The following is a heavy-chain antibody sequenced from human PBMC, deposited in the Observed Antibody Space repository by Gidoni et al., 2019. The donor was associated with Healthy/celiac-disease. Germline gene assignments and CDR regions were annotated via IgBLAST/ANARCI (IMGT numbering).Heavy chain of an antibody. CDR1: GYTFTGYY. V-gene: IGHV1-2*04. D-gene: IGHD1-26*01. CDR3: ARDQATSWFDY. CDR2: INPNSGGT. J-gene: IGHJ4*02. Sequence: QVQLVQSGAEVKKPGAAVKVSCKTSGYTFTGYYVHWVRQAPGQGLEWMGWINPNSGGTNYAQKFQGWVTMTRDTSIRTAYMELSRLRSDDTAVYYCARDQATSWFDYWGQGTLVTVSS.